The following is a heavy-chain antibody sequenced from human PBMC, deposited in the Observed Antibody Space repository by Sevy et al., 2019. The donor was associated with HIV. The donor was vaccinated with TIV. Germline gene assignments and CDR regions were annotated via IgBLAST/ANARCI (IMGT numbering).Heavy chain of an antibody. Sequence: ASVKVSCKASGYTFTNYYIHWVRQAPGQGLEWMGIINPSGGSTSYAQKFQGRVTMTRDTSTSTLYMELSSLRFDDTAVYYCTRARGSRGWDAFHIWGQGTMVTVSS. CDR2: INPSGGST. J-gene: IGHJ3*02. CDR1: GYTFTNYY. D-gene: IGHD6-19*01. V-gene: IGHV1-46*03. CDR3: TRARGSRGWDAFHI.